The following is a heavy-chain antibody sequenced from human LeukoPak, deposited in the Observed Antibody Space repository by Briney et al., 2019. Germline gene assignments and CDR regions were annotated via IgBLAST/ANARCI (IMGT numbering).Heavy chain of an antibody. V-gene: IGHV3-11*01. D-gene: IGHD5-18*01. CDR3: ARDHRYRYLVN. CDR1: GFTFSDYY. Sequence: GGSLRLSCAASGFTFSDYYMSWIRQTPGKGLEWVAYIGSSGSLIFYADSVKGRFTISRDNAKNSLYLQMNSLRAEDTAVYYCARDHRYRYLVNWGQGTLVTVSS. J-gene: IGHJ4*02. CDR2: IGSSGSLI.